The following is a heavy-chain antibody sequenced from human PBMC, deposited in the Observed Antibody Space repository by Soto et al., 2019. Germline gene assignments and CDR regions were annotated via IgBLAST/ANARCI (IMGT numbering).Heavy chain of an antibody. J-gene: IGHJ4*02. CDR3: ARGMDTAISLLDY. CDR1: GYAFTRYY. CDR2: LRPGGGST. D-gene: IGHD5-18*01. V-gene: IGHV1-46*01. Sequence: ASVKVSCKASGYAFTRYYMHCVRQAPGQGLEWMGILRPGGGSTTYAQKFQGRVAITKDTSTSTVYMELSSLRSEDTAVYYCARGMDTAISLLDYWGQGTLVTVSS.